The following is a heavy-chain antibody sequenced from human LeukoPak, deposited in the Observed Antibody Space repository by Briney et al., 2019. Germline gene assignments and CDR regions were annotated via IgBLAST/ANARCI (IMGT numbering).Heavy chain of an antibody. CDR2: IYTSGST. D-gene: IGHD2-8*01. V-gene: IGHV4-4*07. Sequence: SETLSLTCTVSGGSISSYYWSWIRQPAGKGLEWIGRIYTSGSTNYNPSLKSRVTMSVDTSKNQFSLKLSSVTAADTAVYYCARDGAVPHSRMVYASCYWYFDLWGRGTLVTVSS. J-gene: IGHJ2*01. CDR1: GGSISSYY. CDR3: ARDGAVPHSRMVYASCYWYFDL.